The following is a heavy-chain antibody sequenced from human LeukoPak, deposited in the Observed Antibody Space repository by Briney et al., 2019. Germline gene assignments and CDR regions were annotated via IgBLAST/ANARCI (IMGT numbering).Heavy chain of an antibody. Sequence: SETLSLTCAVSDDSFSSHYWTWNRQPPGKGLEWIGYISYIGSTNYNPSLKSRVTISIDTSRNQFSLRLSSVTAADTAVYYCARDLVTVTKGFDIWGQGTMVSVSS. D-gene: IGHD4-17*01. CDR2: ISYIGST. CDR3: ARDLVTVTKGFDI. CDR1: DDSFSSHY. V-gene: IGHV4-59*11. J-gene: IGHJ3*02.